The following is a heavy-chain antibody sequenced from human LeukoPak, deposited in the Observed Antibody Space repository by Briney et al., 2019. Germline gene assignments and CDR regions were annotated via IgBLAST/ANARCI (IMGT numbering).Heavy chain of an antibody. V-gene: IGHV3-48*01. CDR3: ARGLSDYGATRFDY. CDR1: GITFSSYS. D-gene: IGHD4/OR15-4a*01. CDR2: ISSSSSTI. Sequence: GGSLRLSCAASGITFSSYSMNWVRQAPGKGLDWVSYISSSSSTIYYADSVKGRFTISRDNAKNSLYLQMNSLRAEDTAVYYCARGLSDYGATRFDYWGQGTPVTVSS. J-gene: IGHJ4*02.